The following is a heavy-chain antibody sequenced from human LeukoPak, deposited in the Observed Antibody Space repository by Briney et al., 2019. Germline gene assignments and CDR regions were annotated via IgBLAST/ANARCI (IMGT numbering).Heavy chain of an antibody. CDR3: ASNYGSGNFYYYYGMDV. CDR1: GYTFTSYA. CDR2: INAGNGNT. J-gene: IGHJ6*04. Sequence: ASVKVSCKASGYTFTSYAMHWVRQAPGQRLEWMGWINAGNGNTKYSQKFQGRVTITRDTSASTAYMELSSLRSEGTAVYYCASNYGSGNFYYYYGMDVWGKGTTVTVSS. D-gene: IGHD3-10*01. V-gene: IGHV1-3*01.